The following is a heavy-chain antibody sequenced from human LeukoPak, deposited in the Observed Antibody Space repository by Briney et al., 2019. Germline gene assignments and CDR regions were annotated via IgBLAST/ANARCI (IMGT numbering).Heavy chain of an antibody. D-gene: IGHD3-16*01. V-gene: IGHV3-23*01. Sequence: GGSLRLSCAASGFTFSSYAMSWVRQAPGKGLEWVSAISGGGGSTYYADSVKGRFTISRDNSKNTLYLQMNSLRAEDTAVYYCAKFPRTFGGVVYGMDVWGQGTTVTVSS. CDR1: GFTFSSYA. CDR3: AKFPRTFGGVVYGMDV. CDR2: ISGGGGST. J-gene: IGHJ6*02.